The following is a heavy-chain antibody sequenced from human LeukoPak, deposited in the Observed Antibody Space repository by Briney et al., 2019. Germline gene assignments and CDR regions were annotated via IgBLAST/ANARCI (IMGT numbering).Heavy chain of an antibody. CDR3: ARAGYSYGYWYFDL. CDR1: GYSISSGYY. J-gene: IGHJ2*01. CDR2: IYHSGST. Sequence: SETLSLTCTVSGYSISSGYYWGWIRPPPGKGLEWIGSIYHSGSTYYNPSLKSRVTISVDTSKNQFSLKLSSVTAADTAVYYCARAGYSYGYWYFDLWGRGTLVTVSS. D-gene: IGHD5-18*01. V-gene: IGHV4-38-2*02.